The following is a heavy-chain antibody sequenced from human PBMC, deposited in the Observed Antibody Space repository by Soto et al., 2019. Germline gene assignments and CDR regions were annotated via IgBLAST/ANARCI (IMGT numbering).Heavy chain of an antibody. D-gene: IGHD3-9*01. CDR2: ISYDGSNK. J-gene: IGHJ3*02. V-gene: IGHV3-30-3*01. CDR3: ARDGGDILTGGAFDI. CDR1: GFTFSSYA. Sequence: QVQLVESGGGVVQPGRSLRLSCAASGFTFSSYAMHWVRQAPGKGLEWVAVISYDGSNKYYADSVKGRFTISRDNSKNTLYLQMNSLSAEDTAVYYCARDGGDILTGGAFDIWGQGTMVTVSS.